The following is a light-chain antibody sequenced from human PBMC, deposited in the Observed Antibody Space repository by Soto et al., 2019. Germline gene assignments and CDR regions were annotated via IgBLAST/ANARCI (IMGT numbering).Light chain of an antibody. CDR2: EVT. CDR1: DNDIGGYNY. V-gene: IGLV2-14*01. Sequence: QSVLTQPASVSGSPGQSITISCTGTDNDIGGYNYVSWYQQHPGKAPKLMIYEVTHRPSGVSGRFFASKSGNTASLTISGLQAEDEADYYCSSYTGSSTHVFGTGTKVTVL. J-gene: IGLJ1*01. CDR3: SSYTGSSTHV.